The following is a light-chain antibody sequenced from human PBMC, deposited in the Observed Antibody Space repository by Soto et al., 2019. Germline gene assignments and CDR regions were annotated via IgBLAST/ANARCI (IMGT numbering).Light chain of an antibody. CDR1: SSDVGIYNL. CDR3: CSYAGSSTYV. J-gene: IGLJ1*01. V-gene: IGLV2-23*01. Sequence: QSALTHPASVSGSPGQSITISCTGTSSDVGIYNLVSWYQQYPGKAPKLMIFEASKRPSGVSNRFSGSKSGNTASLTISGLQADDEADYFCCSYAGSSTYVFGSATKVTVL. CDR2: EAS.